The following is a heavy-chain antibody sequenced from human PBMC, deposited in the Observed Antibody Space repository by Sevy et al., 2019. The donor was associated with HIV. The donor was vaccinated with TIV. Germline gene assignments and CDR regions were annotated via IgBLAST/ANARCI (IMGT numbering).Heavy chain of an antibody. J-gene: IGHJ3*02. V-gene: IGHV3-15*01. Sequence: WGSLRLSCAASGFTFSNAWMSWVRQAPGKGLEWVGRIKSKTDGGTTDYAAPVKGRFTISRDDSKNTLYLQMNSLKTEDTAVYYCTTQDIVVVPAADYAFDIWGQGTMVTVSS. CDR3: TTQDIVVVPAADYAFDI. CDR2: IKSKTDGGTT. CDR1: GFTFSNAW. D-gene: IGHD2-2*01.